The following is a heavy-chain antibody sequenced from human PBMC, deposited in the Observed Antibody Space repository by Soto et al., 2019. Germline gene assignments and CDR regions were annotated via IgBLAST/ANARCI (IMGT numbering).Heavy chain of an antibody. CDR1: GFTFTTLV. V-gene: IGHV1-58*01. CDR2: IVVGSGNT. Sequence: SVKVSCKASGFTFTTLVVLWVRQARGHPLEWIGWIVVGSGNTNYAQQYQERVTISRDMSTGTAYMELTSLRSDDTAVYYCARDYGFGELFDPWGQGTLVTVSS. CDR3: ARDYGFGELFDP. J-gene: IGHJ5*02. D-gene: IGHD3-10*01.